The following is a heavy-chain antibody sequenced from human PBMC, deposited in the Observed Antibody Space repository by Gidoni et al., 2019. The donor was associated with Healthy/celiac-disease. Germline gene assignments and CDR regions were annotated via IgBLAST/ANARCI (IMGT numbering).Heavy chain of an antibody. V-gene: IGHV1-69*01. J-gene: IGHJ6*02. CDR2: IIPIFGTA. D-gene: IGHD4-17*01. CDR1: GGTFSSYA. Sequence: QVQLVQSGAAVKKPGSSVKVSCKASGGTFSSYAISWVRQAPGQGLEWMGGIIPIFGTANYAQKFQGRVTITADESTSTAYMELSSLRSEDTAVYYCARVGLYGDYVEGYYYYYGMDVWGQGTTVTVSS. CDR3: ARVGLYGDYVEGYYYYYGMDV.